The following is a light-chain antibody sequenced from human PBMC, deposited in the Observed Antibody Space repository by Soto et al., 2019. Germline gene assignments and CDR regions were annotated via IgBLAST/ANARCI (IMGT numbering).Light chain of an antibody. CDR2: KAS. CDR1: QSISSW. CDR3: QQYNTYLFT. V-gene: IGKV1-5*03. Sequence: DIQMTQSPSTLSASVGDRVTITCRASQSISSWLAWYQQKPGKAPKVLIYKASSLESGVPSTFSGSGSGTEFTLTISRLQPDDFATYYCQQYNTYLFTFGPGTKVDIK. J-gene: IGKJ3*01.